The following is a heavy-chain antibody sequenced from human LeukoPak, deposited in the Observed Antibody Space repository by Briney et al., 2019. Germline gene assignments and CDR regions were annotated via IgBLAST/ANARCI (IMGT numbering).Heavy chain of an antibody. CDR2: IYYSGST. D-gene: IGHD7-27*01. CDR3: ARDTRNWGWTP. J-gene: IGHJ5*02. V-gene: IGHV4-59*12. CDR1: GGSISSYY. Sequence: SETLSLTCTVSGGSISSYYWSWIRQPPGKGLEWIGYIYYSGSTCYNPSLKSRVTISVDTSKNQFSLQLSSVTPEDTAMYYCARDTRNWGWTPWGQGTQVTVSS.